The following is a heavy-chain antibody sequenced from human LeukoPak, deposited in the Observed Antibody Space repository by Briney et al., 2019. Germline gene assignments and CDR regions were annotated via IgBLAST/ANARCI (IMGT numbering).Heavy chain of an antibody. D-gene: IGHD5-18*01. CDR2: INHSGST. Sequence: KTSETLSLTCAVYGGSFSGYYWSWIRQPPGKGLEWIGEINHSGSTNYNPSLKSRVTISVDTSKNQFSLKLSFVTAADTAVYYCARGGWYSYGQYWGQGTLVTVSS. CDR3: ARGGWYSYGQY. CDR1: GGSFSGYY. J-gene: IGHJ4*02. V-gene: IGHV4-34*01.